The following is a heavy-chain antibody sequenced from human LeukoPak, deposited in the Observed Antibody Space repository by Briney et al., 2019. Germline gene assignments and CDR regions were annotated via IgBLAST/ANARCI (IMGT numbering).Heavy chain of an antibody. CDR3: ASTGPRRKSCYDSYPGGAHGRFDN. J-gene: IGHJ4*02. CDR2: IYYSGST. V-gene: IGHV4-61*01. Sequence: PADTLSLTCAVSGGSVSSGSYYWSWIRQPPVKGLEWIGYIYYSGSTNYNPSLKSQVTITADTYKKQFSLKLSSVTAADTAVYYCASTGPRRKSCYDSYPGGAHGRFDNWGQGTLVTVSS. D-gene: IGHD5-12*01. CDR1: GGSVSSGSYY.